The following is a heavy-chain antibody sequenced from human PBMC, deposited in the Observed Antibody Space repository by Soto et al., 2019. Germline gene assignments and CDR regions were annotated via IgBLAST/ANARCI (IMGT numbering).Heavy chain of an antibody. CDR1: GYTFTSYD. CDR3: ARGITIFGVGHDAFDI. D-gene: IGHD3-3*01. V-gene: IGHV1-8*01. CDR2: MNPNSGNT. J-gene: IGHJ3*02. Sequence: ASVKVSCKASGYTFTSYDINWVRQATGQGLEWMGWMNPNSGNTGYAQKFQGRVTMTRNTSISTAYMELSSLRSEDTAVYYCARGITIFGVGHDAFDIWGQGTMVTVSS.